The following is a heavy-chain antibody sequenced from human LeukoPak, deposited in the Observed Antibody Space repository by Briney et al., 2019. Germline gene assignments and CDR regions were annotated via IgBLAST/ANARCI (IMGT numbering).Heavy chain of an antibody. CDR3: ARDSPSSYSSSFAYYGMDV. V-gene: IGHV4-59*12. CDR2: IYYSGST. CDR1: GGSISSYY. D-gene: IGHD6-13*01. Sequence: SETLSLTCTVSGGSISSYYWSWIRQPPGKGLEWIGYIYYSGSTNYNPSLKSRVTISVDTSKNQFSLKLSSVTAADTAVYYCARDSPSSYSSSFAYYGMDVWGQGTTVTVSS. J-gene: IGHJ6*02.